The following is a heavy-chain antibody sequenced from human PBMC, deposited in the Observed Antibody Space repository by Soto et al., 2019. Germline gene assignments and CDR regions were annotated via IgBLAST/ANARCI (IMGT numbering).Heavy chain of an antibody. Sequence: QVQLVESGGGVVQPGRSLRLSCAASGFTFSSYGMHWVRQAPGKGLEWVAVISYDGSNKYYADSVKGRFTISRDNSKNTLYLQMNSLRAEDTAVYYCAKDLEEGSSSSCGVYYYYYYGMDVWGQGTTVTVSS. CDR3: AKDLEEGSSSSCGVYYYYYYGMDV. D-gene: IGHD6-6*01. CDR1: GFTFSSYG. CDR2: ISYDGSNK. J-gene: IGHJ6*02. V-gene: IGHV3-30*18.